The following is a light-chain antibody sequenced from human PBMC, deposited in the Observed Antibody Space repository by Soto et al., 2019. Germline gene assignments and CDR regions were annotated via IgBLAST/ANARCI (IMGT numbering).Light chain of an antibody. Sequence: DIQLTQSPSFLSASVVDRVTITCRASQGISSYLARYQQKPGKAPKLLIYAASTLQSGVPSRFSGSGSGTEFTLTISSLQPEDFATYYCQQLNSYPRTFGQGTKVDIK. J-gene: IGKJ1*01. CDR1: QGISSY. V-gene: IGKV1-9*01. CDR3: QQLNSYPRT. CDR2: AAS.